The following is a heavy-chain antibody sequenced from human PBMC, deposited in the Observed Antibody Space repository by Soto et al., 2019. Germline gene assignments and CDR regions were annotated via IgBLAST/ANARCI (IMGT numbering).Heavy chain of an antibody. V-gene: IGHV3-74*01. CDR2: INSDGSTT. CDR1: GFTFSSYW. J-gene: IGHJ3*02. CDR3: AKGGSSGWRLDDAFDI. D-gene: IGHD6-19*01. Sequence: GGSLRLSCAASGFTFSSYWMHWVRQAPGKGLVWVSRINSDGSTTSHADSVEGRFTISRDNSKNTLYLQMNSLRAEDTAVYYCAKGGSSGWRLDDAFDIWGQGTMVTVSS.